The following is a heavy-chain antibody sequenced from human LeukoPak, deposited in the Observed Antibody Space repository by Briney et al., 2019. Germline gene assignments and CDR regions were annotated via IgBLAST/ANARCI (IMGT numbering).Heavy chain of an antibody. J-gene: IGHJ4*02. CDR1: GYRFSSYW. CDR3: ARRNRAEGSIDY. CDR2: IYPGDSDT. V-gene: IGHV5-51*01. D-gene: IGHD3-10*01. Sequence: GESPKISCKGSGYRFSSYWIGWVRQRPGKGLEWMGTIYPGDSDTRYSPSFQGQVTISADTSMTAAYLQWSSLKASDTAIYYCARRNRAEGSIDYWGQGTLVTVSS.